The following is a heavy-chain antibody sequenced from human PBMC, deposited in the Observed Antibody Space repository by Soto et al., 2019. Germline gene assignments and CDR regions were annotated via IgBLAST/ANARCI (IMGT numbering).Heavy chain of an antibody. D-gene: IGHD3-9*01. CDR3: VKDTGSLRYFDCLYPPLDY. CDR2: ISSNGGST. CDR1: GFTFSSYA. J-gene: IGHJ4*02. V-gene: IGHV3-64D*08. Sequence: HPGGSLRLSCSASGFTFSSYAMHWVRQAPGKGLEYVSAISSNGGSTYYADSVKGRLTISRDNSKNTLYLQMSSLRAEDTAVYYCVKDTGSLRYFDCLYPPLDYWGRGTLVTGSS.